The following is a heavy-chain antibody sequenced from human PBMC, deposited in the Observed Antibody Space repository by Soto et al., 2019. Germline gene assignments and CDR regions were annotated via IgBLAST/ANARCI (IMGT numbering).Heavy chain of an antibody. Sequence: QVQLVQSGAEVKKPGSSVKVSCKASGGTFSSYAISWVRQAPGQGLEWMGGIIPIFGTANYAQKFQGRVTITADESTSTAYMELSSLRSEDTAVYYCARESDTAMVRGPLDYYYYYGMDVWGQGTTVTVSS. CDR1: GGTFSSYA. J-gene: IGHJ6*02. CDR3: ARESDTAMVRGPLDYYYYYGMDV. V-gene: IGHV1-69*01. D-gene: IGHD5-18*01. CDR2: IIPIFGTA.